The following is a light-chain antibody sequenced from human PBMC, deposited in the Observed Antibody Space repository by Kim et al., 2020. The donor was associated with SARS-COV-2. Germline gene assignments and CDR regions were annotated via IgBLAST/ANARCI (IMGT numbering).Light chain of an antibody. CDR1: QSVSSY. J-gene: IGKJ5*01. CDR2: DAS. V-gene: IGKV3-11*01. CDR3: QQRGNWPIT. Sequence: LSPGERATLSCRASQSVSSYLAWYQQNPGQAPRLLIYDASNRATDIPARFSGRGSGTDFTLTISSLEPEDFAVYYCQQRGNWPITFGQGTRLEIK.